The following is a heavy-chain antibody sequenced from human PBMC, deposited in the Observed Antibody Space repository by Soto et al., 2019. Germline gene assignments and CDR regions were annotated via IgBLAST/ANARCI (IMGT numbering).Heavy chain of an antibody. J-gene: IGHJ4*02. Sequence: GESLKISCQSSGYSFTIYWIGWVLQMPGKGLEWMGIIYPSDSDTRYSPSFQGQVTISADKSISTAYLQWSSLKASDTAMYYCARLYSGFDYGDYWGQGTLVTVSS. D-gene: IGHD5-12*01. CDR2: IYPSDSDT. CDR1: GYSFTIYW. V-gene: IGHV5-51*01. CDR3: ARLYSGFDYGDY.